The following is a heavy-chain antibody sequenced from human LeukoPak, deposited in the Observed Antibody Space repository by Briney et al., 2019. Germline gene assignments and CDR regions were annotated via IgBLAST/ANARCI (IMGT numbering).Heavy chain of an antibody. CDR2: IKHDGTDK. CDR3: ARPRPGWSSVMPYFDY. V-gene: IGHV3-7*01. J-gene: IGHJ4*02. CDR1: GFTFSNYW. Sequence: GGSLRLSCAASGFTFSNYWMSWVRQAPGKGLEWVANIKHDGTDKYYVDSVKGRFTISRDNAKNSLFLQMNSLRAEDTAVYYCARPRPGWSSVMPYFDYWGQGTLVTVSS. D-gene: IGHD3-16*01.